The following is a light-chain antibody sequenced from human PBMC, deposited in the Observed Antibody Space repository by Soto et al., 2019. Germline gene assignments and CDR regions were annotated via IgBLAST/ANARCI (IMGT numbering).Light chain of an antibody. CDR2: SVS. J-gene: IGKJ5*01. Sequence: DIVMTQSPLSLPVTPGEPASISCRSSQSLLHSNGYNYLDWYLQKPGQSPQLLIYSVSNRASGVPDRFSDSESGKHFTLTISRVEAEDVGVYYCLQALRTPPTFGHRTRLEIK. V-gene: IGKV2-28*01. CDR1: QSLLHSNGYNY. CDR3: LQALRTPPT.